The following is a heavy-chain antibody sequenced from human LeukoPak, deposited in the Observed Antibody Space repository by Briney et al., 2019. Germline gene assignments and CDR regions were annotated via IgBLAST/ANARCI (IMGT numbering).Heavy chain of an antibody. J-gene: IGHJ6*03. Sequence: ASAKVSCKASGYTFVNFGLIWVRQAPGQGLEWMGWISPENGDTNYAQTFQDRVTMTTDTSTNTAYMELRSLTSDDTAVYFCARVFGYYYFYMDVWGEGTTVIISS. V-gene: IGHV1-18*01. CDR3: ARVFGYYYFYMDV. CDR2: ISPENGDT. D-gene: IGHD3/OR15-3a*01. CDR1: GYTFVNFG.